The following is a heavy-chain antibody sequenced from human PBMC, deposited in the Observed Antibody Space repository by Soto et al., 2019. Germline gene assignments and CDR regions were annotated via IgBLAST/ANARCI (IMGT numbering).Heavy chain of an antibody. CDR1: GFTFDDYA. V-gene: IGHV3-9*01. Sequence: EVQLVESGGGLVQPGRSLRLSCAASGFTFDDYAMHWVRQAPGKGLEWVSGISWNSGSIGYADSVKGRFNISRDNAKTSLYLQLTSLRDEDTAFYYCAKFDRSGAQDYWGQGTLVTVSS. J-gene: IGHJ4*02. CDR2: ISWNSGSI. D-gene: IGHD3-22*01. CDR3: AKFDRSGAQDY.